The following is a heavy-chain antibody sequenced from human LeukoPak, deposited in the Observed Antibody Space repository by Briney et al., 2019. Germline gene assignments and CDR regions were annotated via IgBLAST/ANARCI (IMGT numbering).Heavy chain of an antibody. CDR2: VYTGGRT. CDR1: GFTVSSQY. CDR3: ARDPYYYMDV. V-gene: IGHV3-53*01. Sequence: GGSLRLSCAASGFTVSSQYMNWVRQAPGKGLEWVSVVYTGGRTYYADSVKGRFTVSRDNARNTLYLQMNSLRAEDTAVYYCARDPYYYMDVWGKGTTVTIS. D-gene: IGHD3-16*01. J-gene: IGHJ6*03.